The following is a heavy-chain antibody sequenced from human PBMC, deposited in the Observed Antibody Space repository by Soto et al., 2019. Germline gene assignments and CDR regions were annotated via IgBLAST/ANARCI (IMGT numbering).Heavy chain of an antibody. J-gene: IGHJ4*02. CDR3: TRSPLRPSGGFLGPFDF. Sequence: ASVKVSCKASGYSFTTYAMHWVRQAPGQRLEWMGWINAGNGNTKYSQKLQGRVTITRDTSASTAYMELSSLRSEDTAVYYCTRSPLRPSGGFLGPFDFWGQGTRVTVSS. CDR1: GYSFTTYA. D-gene: IGHD3-16*01. CDR2: INAGNGNT. V-gene: IGHV1-3*01.